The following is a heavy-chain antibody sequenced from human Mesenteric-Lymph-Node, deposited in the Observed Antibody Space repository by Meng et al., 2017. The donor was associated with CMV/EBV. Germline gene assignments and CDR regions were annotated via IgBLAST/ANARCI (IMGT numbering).Heavy chain of an antibody. CDR1: GISFSDNY. Sequence: LRRSCADSGISFSDNYMSWIRRAPGKGLEWVSYIDTSDYPLYYADSVRGRFTISRDNAKNSLYLQMNSLRAEDTAVYYCSRGGALSTWGQGTMVTVSS. CDR3: SRGGALST. D-gene: IGHD1-26*01. V-gene: IGHV3-11*04. J-gene: IGHJ3*01. CDR2: IDTSDYPL.